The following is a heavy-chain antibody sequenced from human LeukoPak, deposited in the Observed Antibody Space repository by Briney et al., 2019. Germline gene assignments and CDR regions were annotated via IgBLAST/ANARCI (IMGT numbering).Heavy chain of an antibody. D-gene: IGHD1-7*01. J-gene: IGHJ6*02. CDR1: GGTSSSYA. V-gene: IGHV1-69*13. Sequence: SVKVSCKASGGTSSSYAISWVRQAPGQGLEWMGGIIPIFGTANYAQKFQGRVTITADESTNTVYMELSSLRSGDTAVYYCARDDWNYKFTIHSYYYGMDVWGQGTTVTVSS. CDR3: ARDDWNYKFTIHSYYYGMDV. CDR2: IIPIFGTA.